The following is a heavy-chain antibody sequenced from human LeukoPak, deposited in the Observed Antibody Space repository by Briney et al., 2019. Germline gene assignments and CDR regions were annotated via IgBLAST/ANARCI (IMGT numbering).Heavy chain of an antibody. CDR3: AKDQPPTN. CDR2: IGTAGDT. D-gene: IGHD5-12*01. Sequence: GGSLRLSCAASGFSFRSYDMHWVRQATGKGLEWVSAIGTAGDTYYPGSVKGRFTISRDNSKNTLYLQMNSLRAEDTAVYYCAKDQPPTNWGQGTLVTVSS. CDR1: GFSFRSYD. V-gene: IGHV3-13*01. J-gene: IGHJ4*02.